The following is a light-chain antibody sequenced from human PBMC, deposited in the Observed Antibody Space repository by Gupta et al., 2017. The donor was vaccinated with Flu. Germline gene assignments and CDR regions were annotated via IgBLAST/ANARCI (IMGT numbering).Light chain of an antibody. Sequence: EIVLIQSPATLSLSPGERATLSCRASQSLSSCLAWYQQSPGQAPRLLIYDTSNRAAGIPARFSGSGSGTDFTLTIISLEPEDFAVYYCQQRGIWHRTFGQGTKFQIK. J-gene: IGKJ1*01. CDR3: QQRGIWHRT. CDR2: DTS. CDR1: QSLSSC. V-gene: IGKV3D-11*02.